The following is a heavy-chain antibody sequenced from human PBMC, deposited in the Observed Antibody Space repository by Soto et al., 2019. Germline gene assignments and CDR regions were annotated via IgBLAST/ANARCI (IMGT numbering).Heavy chain of an antibody. V-gene: IGHV3-30*18. CDR3: AKDLLPEGDAFDI. Sequence: GGSLRLSCAASGFTFSSYGMHWVRQAPGKGLEWVAVISYDGSNKYYADSVKGRFTISRDNSKNTLYLQMNSLRAEDTAVYYCAKDLLPEGDAFDIWGQGTMVTVSS. CDR2: ISYDGSNK. J-gene: IGHJ3*02. CDR1: GFTFSSYG.